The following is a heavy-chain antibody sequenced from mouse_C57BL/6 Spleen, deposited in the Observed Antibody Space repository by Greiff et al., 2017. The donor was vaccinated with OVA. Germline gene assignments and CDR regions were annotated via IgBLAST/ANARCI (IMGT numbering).Heavy chain of an antibody. CDR2: IYPGDGDT. J-gene: IGHJ4*01. Sequence: VMLVESGPELVKPGASVKISCKASGYAFSSSWMNWVKQRPGKGLEWIGRIYPGDGDTNYNGKFKGKATLTADKSSSTAYMQLSSLTSEDSAVYFCARSGSNYSYYAMDYWGQGTSVTVSS. D-gene: IGHD2-5*01. CDR1: GYAFSSSW. V-gene: IGHV1-82*01. CDR3: ARSGSNYSYYAMDY.